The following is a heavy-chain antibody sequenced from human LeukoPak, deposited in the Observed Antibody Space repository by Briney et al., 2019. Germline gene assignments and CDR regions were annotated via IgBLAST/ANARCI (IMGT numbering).Heavy chain of an antibody. CDR1: GGSFSGYY. V-gene: IGHV4-34*01. CDR3: AGRRV. J-gene: IGHJ6*02. Sequence: SETLSLTCAVYGGSFSGYYWIWIRQPPGKGLEWIGEINHSGSTNYNPSLKSRVTISVDTSKNQFSLKLSSVTAADTAVYYCAGRRVWGQGTTVTVSS. CDR2: INHSGST.